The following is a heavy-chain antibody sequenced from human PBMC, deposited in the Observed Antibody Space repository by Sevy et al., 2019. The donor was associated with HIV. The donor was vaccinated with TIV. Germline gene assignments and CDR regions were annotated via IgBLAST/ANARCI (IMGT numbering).Heavy chain of an antibody. CDR2: ISADSGNS. CDR1: GYTFSSYG. CDR3: ARDVGGYGGNSIDY. V-gene: IGHV1-18*01. J-gene: IGHJ4*02. Sequence: ASVKVSCKASGYTFSSYGISWVRQAPGQGLEWMGWISADSGNSNYAQNLQGRVTMTTDTSTSTAYMELRSLRFDDTAVYFCARDVGGYGGNSIDYWGQGTLVTVSS. D-gene: IGHD2-21*02.